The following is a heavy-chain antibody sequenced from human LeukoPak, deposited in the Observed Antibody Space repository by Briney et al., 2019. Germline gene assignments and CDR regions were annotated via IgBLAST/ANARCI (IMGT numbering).Heavy chain of an antibody. CDR3: AKGVVVAATVFDY. V-gene: IGHV3-23*01. Sequence: GRSLRLSCAASGFTFSSYAMSWVRQAPGKGLEWASAISGSGGSTYYADSVKGRFTISRDNSKNTLYLQMNSLRAEDTAVYYCAKGVVVAATVFDYWGQGTLVTVSS. J-gene: IGHJ4*02. CDR1: GFTFSSYA. D-gene: IGHD2-15*01. CDR2: ISGSGGST.